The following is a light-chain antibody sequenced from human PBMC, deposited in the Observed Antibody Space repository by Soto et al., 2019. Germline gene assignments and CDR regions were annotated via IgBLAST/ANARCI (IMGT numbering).Light chain of an antibody. CDR3: QQYGNSPLT. J-gene: IGKJ4*01. CDR2: GAS. V-gene: IGKV3-20*01. Sequence: EIVLTQSPGTLSSSPGERVTLSCRASQTVSDNFLAWYQQQPGQAPRLLVHGASRRATGIPDRFSGSGSGTDFTLTISRPEPEDFAVYYCQQYGNSPLTFGGGTKVEIK. CDR1: QTVSDNF.